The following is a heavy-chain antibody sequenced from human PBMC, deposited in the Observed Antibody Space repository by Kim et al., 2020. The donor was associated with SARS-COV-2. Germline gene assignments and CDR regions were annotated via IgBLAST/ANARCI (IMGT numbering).Heavy chain of an antibody. CDR2: ISPSSSTT. CDR3: TTGGQGY. CDR1: GFTFSNTH. Sequence: LSLTCAASGFTFSNTHMNWVRQAPGKGLEWISNISPSSSTTYYVDSVKGRFSISRDNAKNSLYLQMNSLRAEDTAVDYCTTGGQGYWGQVTLVTVS. J-gene: IGHJ4*02. V-gene: IGHV3-48*01. D-gene: IGHD5-12*01.